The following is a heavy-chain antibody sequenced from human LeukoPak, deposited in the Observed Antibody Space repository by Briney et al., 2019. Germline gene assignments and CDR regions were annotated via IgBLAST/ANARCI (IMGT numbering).Heavy chain of an antibody. CDR2: IYYSGST. Sequence: SETLSLTCTVSGGSISSGSYYWGWIRQPPGKGLEWIGSIYYSGSTYYNPSLKSRVTISVDTSKNQFSLKLSSVTAADTAVYYCARRTTAVDYWGQGTLVTVSS. CDR1: GGSISSGSYY. D-gene: IGHD2-2*01. V-gene: IGHV4-39*01. CDR3: ARRTTAVDY. J-gene: IGHJ4*02.